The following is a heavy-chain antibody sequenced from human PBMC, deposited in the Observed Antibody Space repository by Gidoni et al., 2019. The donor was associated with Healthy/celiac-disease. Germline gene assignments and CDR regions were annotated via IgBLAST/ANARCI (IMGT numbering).Heavy chain of an antibody. Sequence: QVQLQQWGAGLLKPSETLSLTCAAYGGSFSGYYWSWIRQPPGKGLEWIGKINHSGSTNYNPALKSRVTISVDTSKNQFSLKLSSVTAADTAVYYCARGRSHPHLNYSSSWSRRAYFDYWGQGTLVTVSS. CDR1: GGSFSGYY. J-gene: IGHJ4*02. CDR2: INHSGST. D-gene: IGHD6-13*01. CDR3: ARGRSHPHLNYSSSWSRRAYFDY. V-gene: IGHV4-34*01.